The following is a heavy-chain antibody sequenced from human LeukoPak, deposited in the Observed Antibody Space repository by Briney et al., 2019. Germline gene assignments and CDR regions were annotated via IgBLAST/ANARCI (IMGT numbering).Heavy chain of an antibody. V-gene: IGHV4-30-4*01. D-gene: IGHD3-22*01. Sequence: SETLSLTCTVSGGSISRGDYYWSWIRQPPGKGLEWIAYMYYSGSTYYNPSLKSRVTMSADTSKNQLSLKLSSVTAADTAVYYCARPYYYDSRIDPWGQGILVTVSS. CDR2: MYYSGST. CDR3: ARPYYYDSRIDP. CDR1: GGSISRGDYY. J-gene: IGHJ5*02.